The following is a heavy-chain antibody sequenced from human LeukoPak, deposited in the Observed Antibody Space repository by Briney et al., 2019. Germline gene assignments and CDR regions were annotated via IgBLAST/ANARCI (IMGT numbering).Heavy chain of an antibody. CDR1: GFTVSSNS. CDR3: GGSYGTAALDV. V-gene: IGHV3-53*01. J-gene: IGHJ3*01. CDR2: IYRGGDT. Sequence: GGSLRLSCAASGFTVSSNSMSWVRQAPGKGLEWVSVIYRGGDTSYADSVKGRFTISRDNSKNTLYLQMNSLRVDDTAVYHCGGSYGTAALDVWGHGTMVTVSS. D-gene: IGHD3-16*01.